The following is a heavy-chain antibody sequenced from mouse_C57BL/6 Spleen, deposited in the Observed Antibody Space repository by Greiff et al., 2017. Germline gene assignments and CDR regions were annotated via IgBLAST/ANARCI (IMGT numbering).Heavy chain of an antibody. CDR1: GYAFSSSW. CDR2: IYPGDGDT. V-gene: IGHV1-82*01. D-gene: IGHD1-1*01. J-gene: IGHJ4*01. Sequence: QVQLKESGPELVKPGASVKISCKASGYAFSSSWMNWVKQRPGKGLEWIGRIYPGDGDTNYNGQFKGKATLTADKSSSTAYMQLSSLTSEDSAVYFCASEIYYYGSSYDYAMDYWGQGTSVTVSS. CDR3: ASEIYYYGSSYDYAMDY.